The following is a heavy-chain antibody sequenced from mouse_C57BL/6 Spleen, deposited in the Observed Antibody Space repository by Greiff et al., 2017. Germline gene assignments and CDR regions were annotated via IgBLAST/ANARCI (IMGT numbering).Heavy chain of an antibody. CDR3: ARVRLYGNYYFDY. Sequence: VQLQQPGAELVMPGASVKLSCKASGYTFTSYWMHWVKQRPGQGLEWIGEIDPSDSYTNYNQKFKGKSTLTVDKSSSTAYMQLSSLTSEDSAVYYCARVRLYGNYYFDYWGQGTTLTVSS. J-gene: IGHJ2*01. CDR1: GYTFTSYW. V-gene: IGHV1-69*01. D-gene: IGHD2-1*01. CDR2: IDPSDSYT.